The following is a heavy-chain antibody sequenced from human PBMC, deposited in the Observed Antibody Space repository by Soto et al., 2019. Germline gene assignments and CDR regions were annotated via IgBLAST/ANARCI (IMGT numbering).Heavy chain of an antibody. J-gene: IGHJ4*02. CDR3: ARDQVGATGDY. D-gene: IGHD1-26*01. Sequence: ASVKVSCKASGYTFTSYGVSWVRQAPGQGLERMGWISAYNGNTNYAQKLQGRVTMTTDISTNTAYMELRSLRSDDTAVYYCARDQVGATGDYWGQGTLVTVSS. V-gene: IGHV1-18*01. CDR1: GYTFTSYG. CDR2: ISAYNGNT.